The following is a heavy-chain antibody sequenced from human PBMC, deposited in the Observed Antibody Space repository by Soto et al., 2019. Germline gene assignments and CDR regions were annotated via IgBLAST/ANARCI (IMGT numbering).Heavy chain of an antibody. CDR3: ARDQTGITTAGGGRIDH. CDR2: VSFDGSNK. J-gene: IGHJ4*02. CDR1: GFTFSTHA. Sequence: QVQLVESGGGVVQPGRSLRLSCAASGFTFSTHAMHWVRQAPGKGLECVAIVSFDGSNKYYAASVKGRFTISRDNSKNTLYLQMSGLTPEDTAVYYCARDQTGITTAGGGRIDHWGQGTLVTVSS. V-gene: IGHV3-30-3*01. D-gene: IGHD6-13*01.